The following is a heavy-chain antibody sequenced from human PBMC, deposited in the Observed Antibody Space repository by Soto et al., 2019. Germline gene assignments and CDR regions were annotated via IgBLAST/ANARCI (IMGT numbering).Heavy chain of an antibody. V-gene: IGHV1-18*01. D-gene: IGHD1-1*01. Sequence: QVHLVQSGAEVKKPGASVKVSCKGSGYGFTTYGITWVRQAPGQGLEWMAWISAHNGNTKYAQKLQGRVTVTRDTSTSTAYMELRSLRSDDTAVYYCARGRYGDYWSQGALVTVSS. CDR3: ARGRYGDY. J-gene: IGHJ4*02. CDR2: ISAHNGNT. CDR1: GYGFTTYG.